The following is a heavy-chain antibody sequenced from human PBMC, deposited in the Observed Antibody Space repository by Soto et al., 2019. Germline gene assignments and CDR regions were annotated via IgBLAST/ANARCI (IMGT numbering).Heavy chain of an antibody. V-gene: IGHV1-2*02. Sequence: GASVNVSCKTSGYTFTGHHIHWVRQAPGQGLEWMGWIDPISGGTKYREKFKGRVYITRDKSSSTAYMELSSLTSDDSAVYYCAKDGRHCSAGSCPQGRWGEGNIVTVSA. CDR2: IDPISGGT. D-gene: IGHD2-15*01. CDR1: GYTFTGHH. CDR3: AKDGRHCSAGSCPQGR. J-gene: IGHJ4*02.